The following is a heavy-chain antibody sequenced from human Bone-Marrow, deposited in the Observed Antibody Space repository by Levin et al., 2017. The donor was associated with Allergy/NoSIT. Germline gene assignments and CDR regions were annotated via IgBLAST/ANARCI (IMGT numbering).Heavy chain of an antibody. D-gene: IGHD3-10*01. Sequence: QSQTLSLTCLVSGGSNSNYYWSWIRQPAGKGLEWIGNIFTTGSTNYNPSLKNRVTMSMGPSKNQFSLNLTSVTAADTAVYYCARGGNWFDPWGQGTPVTVSS. J-gene: IGHJ5*02. CDR2: IFTTGST. CDR3: ARGGNWFDP. V-gene: IGHV4-4*07. CDR1: GGSNSNYY.